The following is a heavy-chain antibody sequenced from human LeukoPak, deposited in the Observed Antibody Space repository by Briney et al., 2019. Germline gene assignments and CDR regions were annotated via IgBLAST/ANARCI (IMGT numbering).Heavy chain of an antibody. Sequence: GRSLRLSCAASGFTFSSYGMHWVRQAPGKGLEWVAVIWYDGSNKYYADSVKGRFTISRDNSKNTLYLQMNSLRAEDTAVYYCASTLRLGELSLGGWGQGTLVTVSS. V-gene: IGHV3-33*01. D-gene: IGHD3-16*02. CDR3: ASTLRLGELSLGG. CDR2: IWYDGSNK. CDR1: GFTFSSYG. J-gene: IGHJ4*02.